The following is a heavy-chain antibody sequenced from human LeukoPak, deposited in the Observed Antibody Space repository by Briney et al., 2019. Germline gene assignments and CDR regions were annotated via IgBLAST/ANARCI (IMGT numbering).Heavy chain of an antibody. V-gene: IGHV3-15*01. Sequence: PGGSLRLSCPGSGFTFSSAWMTWVRQIPGKGLEWVGHIKSRTDGGTTDYAAPVKGRFTISRDDSKNTVYLQMNSLKTEDSAVYFCATEFYSNGYNFWGQGTLAIVSS. D-gene: IGHD5-24*01. CDR1: GFTFSSAW. CDR2: IKSRTDGGTT. CDR3: ATEFYSNGYNF. J-gene: IGHJ4*02.